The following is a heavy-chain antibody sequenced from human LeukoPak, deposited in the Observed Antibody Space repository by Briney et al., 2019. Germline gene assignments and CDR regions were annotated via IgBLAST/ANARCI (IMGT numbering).Heavy chain of an antibody. J-gene: IGHJ4*02. V-gene: IGHV4-4*07. D-gene: IGHD5-18*01. Sequence: SETLSLTCTVSGGSISSYYWSWIRQPAGKGLEWIGRIYTSGSTNYNPSPKSRVTMSVDTSKNQFSLKLSSVTAADTAVYYCARVVGIQLWLRFDYWGQGTLVTVSS. CDR3: ARVVGIQLWLRFDY. CDR2: IYTSGST. CDR1: GGSISSYY.